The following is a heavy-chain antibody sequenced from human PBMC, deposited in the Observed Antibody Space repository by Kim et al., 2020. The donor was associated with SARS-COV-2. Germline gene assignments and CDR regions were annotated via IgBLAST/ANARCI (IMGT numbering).Heavy chain of an antibody. CDR3: ARVAGDDLGYSSWFFDY. Sequence: ASVKVSCKASGYTFTSYGISWVRQAPGQGLEWMGWISAYNGNTNYAQKLQGRVTMTTDTSTSTAYMELRSLRSDDTAVYYCARVAGDDLGYSSWFFDYWGQGTLVTVSS. D-gene: IGHD6-13*01. J-gene: IGHJ4*02. CDR1: GYTFTSYG. V-gene: IGHV1-18*01. CDR2: ISAYNGNT.